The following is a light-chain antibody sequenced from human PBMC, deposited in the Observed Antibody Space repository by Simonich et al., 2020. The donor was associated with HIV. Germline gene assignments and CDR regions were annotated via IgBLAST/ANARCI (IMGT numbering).Light chain of an antibody. CDR1: QSVSSSY. J-gene: IGKJ5*01. CDR2: GAS. CDR3: QQYGSSIT. V-gene: IGKV3-20*01. Sequence: EIVLTQSPGTLSLSPGDRATVSCSASQSVSSSYLTWYQQKPGQAPRLLIYGASSRATVIPDRFRGSGSGTDVTLTISRLEPEDFAVYYCQQYGSSITFGQGTRLDIK.